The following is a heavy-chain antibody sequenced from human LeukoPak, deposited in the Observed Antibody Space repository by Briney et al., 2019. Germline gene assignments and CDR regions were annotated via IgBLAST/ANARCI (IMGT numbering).Heavy chain of an antibody. J-gene: IGHJ6*02. V-gene: IGHV1-58*01. CDR3: AAGLRGPTVTGKYYYYGMDV. D-gene: IGHD4-11*01. Sequence: ASVKVSCKASGFTFTKSALQWVRQARGQRLEWIGWIVVGSGNTDYAQKFKERVTITRDMFTSTAYMELSSLRSEDTAVYYCAAGLRGPTVTGKYYYYGMDVWGQGTTVTVSS. CDR2: IVVGSGNT. CDR1: GFTFTKSA.